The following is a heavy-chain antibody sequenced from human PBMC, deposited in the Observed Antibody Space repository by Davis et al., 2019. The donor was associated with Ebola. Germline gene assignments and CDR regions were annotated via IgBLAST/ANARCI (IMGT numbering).Heavy chain of an antibody. J-gene: IGHJ3*02. V-gene: IGHV5-51*01. Sequence: GESLKISCKDSGNSFTSHWIVWVRQMPGKGLECMGIIFPGDSDTRYRPSFRGQVTISADKSIKTAFLQWSSLKASDTAMYYCASLRRTITGMDDGFDIWGQGTMVTVSS. CDR1: GNSFTSHW. CDR2: IFPGDSDT. D-gene: IGHD2-8*02. CDR3: ASLRRTITGMDDGFDI.